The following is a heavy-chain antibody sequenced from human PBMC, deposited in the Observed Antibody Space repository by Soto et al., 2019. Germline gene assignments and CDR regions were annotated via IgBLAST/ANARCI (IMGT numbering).Heavy chain of an antibody. D-gene: IGHD3-9*01. V-gene: IGHV3-23*01. CDR2: FSGSGGNT. CDR3: AKDPSPYWVSDY. Sequence: EVQLLESGGGLVQPGGSLRLSCAASGFTFSSYAMSWVRQAPGKGLEWVSGFSGSGGNTYYADSVKGRFTISRDNSKNTLYLQMNSLRAEDTAVYYCAKDPSPYWVSDYWGQGTLVTVSS. CDR1: GFTFSSYA. J-gene: IGHJ4*02.